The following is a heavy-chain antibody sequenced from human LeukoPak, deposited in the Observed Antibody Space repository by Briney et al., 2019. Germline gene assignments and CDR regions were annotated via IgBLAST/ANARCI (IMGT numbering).Heavy chain of an antibody. Sequence: RGALRLSCTASGFNFSSYGMLWLRQAPGKGPEGVAVIWYDGSNQQYADSVKRRFTISSDNSANTVFLQMNSLRPEDTAVYYCAKGDSPDPFEHWGLGTLVTVSS. CDR3: AKGDSPDPFEH. J-gene: IGHJ4*02. V-gene: IGHV3-33*02. D-gene: IGHD3-22*01. CDR2: IWYDGSNQ. CDR1: GFNFSSYG.